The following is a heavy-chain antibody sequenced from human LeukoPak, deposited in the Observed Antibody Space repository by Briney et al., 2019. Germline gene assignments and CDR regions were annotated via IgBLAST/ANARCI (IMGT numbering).Heavy chain of an antibody. CDR3: TTQKKYDYVWGSYRYASYPED. J-gene: IGHJ4*02. V-gene: IGHV3-72*01. Sequence: PGGTLRLSCIVSGFTFSDHYMEWVRQAPGKGLEWVGRSRDKANSYTTEYAASVKGRFTISRDGSKNSLYLQMNSLKTEDTAVYYCTTQKKYDYVWGSYRYASYPEDWGQGTLVTVSS. D-gene: IGHD3-16*02. CDR1: GFTFSDHY. CDR2: SRDKANSYTT.